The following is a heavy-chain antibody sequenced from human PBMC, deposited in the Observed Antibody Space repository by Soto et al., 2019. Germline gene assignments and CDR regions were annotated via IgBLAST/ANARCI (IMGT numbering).Heavy chain of an antibody. V-gene: IGHV4-61*01. CDR1: GGSVSSGSYY. CDR2: IYYSGST. D-gene: IGHD2-15*01. Sequence: SETLSLTCTVSGGSVSSGSYYWSWIRQPPGKGLEWIGYIYYSGSTNYNPSLKSRVTISVDTSKNQFSLKLSSVTAADTAVYYCARLLIYCSGGSCYHPYFDYWGQGTLVTVSS. CDR3: ARLLIYCSGGSCYHPYFDY. J-gene: IGHJ4*02.